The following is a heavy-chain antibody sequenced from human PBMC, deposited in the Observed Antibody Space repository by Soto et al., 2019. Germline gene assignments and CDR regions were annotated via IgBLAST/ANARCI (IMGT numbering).Heavy chain of an antibody. CDR3: ARTTRSSGWSYYYYGMDV. Sequence: PGESLKISCKGSGYSFTSYWISWVRQMPGKGLEWMGRIDPSDSYTNYSPSFQGHVTISADKSISTAYLQWSSLKASDTAMYYCARTTRSSGWSYYYYGMDVWGQGTTVTVSS. CDR1: GYSFTSYW. D-gene: IGHD6-19*01. J-gene: IGHJ6*02. V-gene: IGHV5-10-1*01. CDR2: IDPSDSYT.